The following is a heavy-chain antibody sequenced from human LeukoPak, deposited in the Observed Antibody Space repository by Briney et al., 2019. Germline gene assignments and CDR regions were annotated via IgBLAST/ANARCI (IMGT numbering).Heavy chain of an antibody. CDR1: GGSVSSYY. Sequence: SETLSLTCTVSGGSVSSYYWSWIRQPPGQGLEWIGYISDSGSTNYNPFLKRRIAISVDTAGNQFSLWLSSVTAADTAVYYCARKISYISVFDYRGQGTLVTVSS. D-gene: IGHD2-15*01. J-gene: IGHJ4*02. CDR2: ISDSGST. CDR3: ARKISYISVFDY. V-gene: IGHV4-59*02.